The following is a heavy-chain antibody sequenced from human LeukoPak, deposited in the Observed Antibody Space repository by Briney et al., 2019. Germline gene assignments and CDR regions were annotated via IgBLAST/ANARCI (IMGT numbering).Heavy chain of an antibody. Sequence: PGGSLRLSCTASGFTFGDYAMSWVRQAPGKGLEWVGFIRSRAYGGTTEYAASVKGRFTISRDDSKSIAYLQMNSLKTEDTAVYYCTRDLYNYYGSGSYYNFGYWGQGTLVTVSS. CDR2: IRSRAYGGTT. J-gene: IGHJ4*02. V-gene: IGHV3-49*04. CDR1: GFTFGDYA. D-gene: IGHD3-10*01. CDR3: TRDLYNYYGSGSYYNFGY.